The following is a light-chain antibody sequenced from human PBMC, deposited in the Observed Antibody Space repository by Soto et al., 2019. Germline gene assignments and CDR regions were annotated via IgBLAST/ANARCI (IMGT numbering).Light chain of an antibody. V-gene: IGLV2-14*01. CDR1: TSDVGGYNF. Sequence: QSALTQPASVSGSPGQSITISCTGTTSDVGGYNFVSWYQQHPGKAPKLMIYEVSNRPSGVSHRFPGSKSGNTASLTISGLQAEDEADYYCLSYTSSITWVFGGGTKLTVL. CDR2: EVS. J-gene: IGLJ3*02. CDR3: LSYTSSITWV.